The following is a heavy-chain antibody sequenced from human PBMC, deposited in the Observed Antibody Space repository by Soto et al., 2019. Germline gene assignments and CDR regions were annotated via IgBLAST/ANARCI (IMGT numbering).Heavy chain of an antibody. CDR3: ARTAPNWNYATFFLG. Sequence: ASVKVSCKASGYTFTSYGISWVRQAPGQGLEWMGWISAYNGNTNYAQKLQGRVTMTTDTSTSTAYMELRSLRSDDTAVYYCARTAPNWNYATFFLGWGQGTLVTVSS. CDR1: GYTFTSYG. CDR2: ISAYNGNT. V-gene: IGHV1-18*01. J-gene: IGHJ4*02. D-gene: IGHD1-7*01.